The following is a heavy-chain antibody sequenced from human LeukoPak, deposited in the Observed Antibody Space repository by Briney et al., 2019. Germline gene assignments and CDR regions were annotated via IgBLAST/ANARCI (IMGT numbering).Heavy chain of an antibody. V-gene: IGHV3-21*01. D-gene: IGHD3-10*01. CDR1: GFTFSSYS. J-gene: IGHJ4*02. CDR3: ARAAIDYYGSGSSLY. CDR2: ISSSSSYI. Sequence: PGGSLRLSCAASGFTFSSYSMNWVRQAPGKGLEWVSSISSSSSYIYYADSVKGRFTISRDNAKNSLYLQMNSLRAEDTAVYYCARAAIDYYGSGSSLYWGQGTLVTVSS.